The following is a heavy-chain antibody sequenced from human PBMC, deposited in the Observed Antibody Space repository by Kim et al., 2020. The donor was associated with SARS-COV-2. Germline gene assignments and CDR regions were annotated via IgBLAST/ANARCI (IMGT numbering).Heavy chain of an antibody. D-gene: IGHD1-26*01. J-gene: IGHJ4*02. CDR1: GDSVSSNGAV. CDR3: ARDAPVGSHFDY. Sequence: SQTLSLTCAISGDSVSSNGAVWNWLRQSPSRGLEWLGRTYYRSEWFHQYAESVKSRITISPDTSKNQFSLQLNSVTPEDTAVYYCARDAPVGSHFDYWGQGTLVTVSS. V-gene: IGHV6-1*01. CDR2: TYYRSEWFH.